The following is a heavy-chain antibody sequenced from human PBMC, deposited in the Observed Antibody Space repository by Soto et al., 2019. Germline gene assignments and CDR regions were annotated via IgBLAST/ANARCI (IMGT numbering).Heavy chain of an antibody. D-gene: IGHD6-19*01. V-gene: IGHV5-51*01. CDR1: GFTSNNNW. Sequence: ECLKSSCKGSGFTSNNNWIAWVRQMPGKGLEWMGIIYPSDSDTRYSPSFQGQVTISADKSISTAYLQWTSLKASDTATYYCAAAIGVTESAYFHHWGQGTRVTVSS. CDR3: AAAIGVTESAYFHH. CDR2: IYPSDSDT. J-gene: IGHJ1*01.